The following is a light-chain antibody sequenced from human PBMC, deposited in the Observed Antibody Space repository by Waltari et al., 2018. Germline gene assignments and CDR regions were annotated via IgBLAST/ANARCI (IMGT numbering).Light chain of an antibody. Sequence: QSALTQPASVSGTPGQSITISCSGTTSDGGSYDLVPWYQQHPGEAPKLLICEVFKRPPDTSSRFSGAKSGSTASLTISGLQPEDEADYYCCSYAGRGTYVFGSGTKVTVL. CDR2: EVF. CDR1: TSDGGSYDL. V-gene: IGLV2-23*02. CDR3: CSYAGRGTYV. J-gene: IGLJ1*01.